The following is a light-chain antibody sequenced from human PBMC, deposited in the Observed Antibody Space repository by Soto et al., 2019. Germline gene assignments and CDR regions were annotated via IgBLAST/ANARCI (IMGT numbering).Light chain of an antibody. V-gene: IGKV3-20*01. CDR3: QQYNNWAGT. CDR1: QSVSSSY. CDR2: GAS. J-gene: IGKJ1*01. Sequence: SVLAQSPGTLSLSPGERATLSCRASQSVSSSYLAWYQQKPGQAPRLLIYGASSRATGIPDRFSGSGSGTEFTLTISSLQSEDFAVYYCQQYNNWAGTFGQGTKVDIK.